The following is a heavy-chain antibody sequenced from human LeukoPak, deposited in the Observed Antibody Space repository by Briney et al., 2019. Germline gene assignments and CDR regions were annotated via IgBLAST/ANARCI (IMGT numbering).Heavy chain of an antibody. CDR2: IIPVFGTA. V-gene: IGHV1-69*13. CDR1: GGTFSSYA. D-gene: IGHD3-10*01. Sequence: ASVKVSCKASGGTFSSYAISWVRQAPGQGLEWMGGIIPVFGTANYAQKFQGRVTITADESTSTAYMELSSLRSEDTAVYYCARSEIISMVRGSPNWFDPWGQGTLVTVSS. CDR3: ARSEIISMVRGSPNWFDP. J-gene: IGHJ5*02.